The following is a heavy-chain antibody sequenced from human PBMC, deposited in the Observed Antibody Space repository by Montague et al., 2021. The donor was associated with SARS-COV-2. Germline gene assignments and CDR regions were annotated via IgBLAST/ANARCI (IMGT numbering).Heavy chain of an antibody. CDR3: ATSMVRGGIYFYYGMDV. CDR1: GFSFPDYA. D-gene: IGHD3-10*01. Sequence: SRSLSLSASGFSFPDYAMHWVRQVPGKDLEWVALISGDGDTTYYGDSVKGRFIISRDNSRNSLFLQMNSLTTGDTAFYYCATSMVRGGIYFYYGMDVWGQGTTVTVSS. J-gene: IGHJ6*02. CDR2: ISGDGDTT. V-gene: IGHV3-43*02.